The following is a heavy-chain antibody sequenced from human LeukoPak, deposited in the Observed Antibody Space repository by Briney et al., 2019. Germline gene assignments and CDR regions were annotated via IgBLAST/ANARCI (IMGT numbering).Heavy chain of an antibody. D-gene: IGHD6-13*01. V-gene: IGHV4-59*08. Sequence: SETLSLTCTVSGVSFTGHYWSWIRQPPGKGLEWIGYIYYSGSTNYNPSLKSRVTISIHTSKNQFSLGLSSVTAADTAVYYCARRAAAGTPGYMDVWGKGTTVTVSS. J-gene: IGHJ6*03. CDR1: GVSFTGHY. CDR2: IYYSGST. CDR3: ARRAAAGTPGYMDV.